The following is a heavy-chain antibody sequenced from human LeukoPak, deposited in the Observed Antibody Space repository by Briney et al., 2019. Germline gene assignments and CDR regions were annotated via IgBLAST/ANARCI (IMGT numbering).Heavy chain of an antibody. CDR2: ISGSGGST. D-gene: IGHD6-6*01. V-gene: IGHV3-23*01. CDR1: GFTFSSYA. CDR3: AKGSRPSYYYYGMDV. Sequence: GGSLRLSCAASGFTFSSYAMSWVRQAPGKGLEWVSAISGSGGSTYYADSVKGRFTISRDNSKNTLYLQMNSLRAEDTAVYYCAKGSRPSYYYYGMDVWGQGTLVTVSS. J-gene: IGHJ6*02.